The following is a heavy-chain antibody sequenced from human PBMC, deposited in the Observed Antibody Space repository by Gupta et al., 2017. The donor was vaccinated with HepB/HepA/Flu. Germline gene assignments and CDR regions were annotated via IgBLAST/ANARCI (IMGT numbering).Heavy chain of an antibody. D-gene: IGHD5-18*01. CDR1: GASTSRSNSY. V-gene: IGHV4-39*01. Sequence: QLQLQESGQGLVKPSETLSLTCTVSGASTSRSNSYWAWIRQPPGKGLEWIGSIYYGGSTYYNPSLKSRVSISVDASKKQFSLKLTSVTAADTAVYYCAKSGYLNQYIYGWGNWFDFWGQGTLVTVSS. CDR3: AKSGYLNQYIYGWGNWFDF. CDR2: IYYGGST. J-gene: IGHJ5*01.